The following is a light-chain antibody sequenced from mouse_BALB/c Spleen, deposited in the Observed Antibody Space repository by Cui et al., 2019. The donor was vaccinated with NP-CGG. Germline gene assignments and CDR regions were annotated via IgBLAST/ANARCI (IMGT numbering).Light chain of an antibody. CDR3: ALWYSNHWV. V-gene: IGLV1*01. J-gene: IGLJ1*01. CDR1: TVAVTTSNY. CDR2: GTN. Sequence: QAVVTQESALTTSPSETVTLTCRSSTVAVTTSNYANWVQEKPDHLFTGLIGGTNNRAPGVPARFSGSLIGDKSALTITGAQTEDEAIYFCALWYSNHWVFGGGTKLTVL.